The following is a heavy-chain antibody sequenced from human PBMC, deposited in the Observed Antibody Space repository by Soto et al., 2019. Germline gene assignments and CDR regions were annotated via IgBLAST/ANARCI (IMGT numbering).Heavy chain of an antibody. J-gene: IGHJ5*02. V-gene: IGHV3-9*01. Sequence: LRLSCSASGFSLDDYAMHWVRQAPGKGLEWVSGISWDSGGIGYADSVKGRFTISRDNAKNSLYLEMNSLRAEDTALYYCAKMVVAGTGWFDPWGQGTLVTVSS. CDR3: AKMVVAGTGWFDP. D-gene: IGHD6-19*01. CDR2: ISWDSGGI. CDR1: GFSLDDYA.